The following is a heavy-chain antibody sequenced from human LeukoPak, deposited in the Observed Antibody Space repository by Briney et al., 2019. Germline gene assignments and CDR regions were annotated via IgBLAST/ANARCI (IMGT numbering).Heavy chain of an antibody. CDR2: INPSGGST. V-gene: IGHV1-46*01. J-gene: IGHJ4*02. D-gene: IGHD3-22*01. CDR3: ARSRPYYYDSSGSLVY. Sequence: ASVKVSFKASGYTFTSYYMHWVRQAPGQGLEWMGIINPSGGSTSYAQKFQGRVTMTRDTSTSTVYMELSSLRSEDTAVYYCARSRPYYYDSSGSLVYWGQGTLVTVSS. CDR1: GYTFTSYY.